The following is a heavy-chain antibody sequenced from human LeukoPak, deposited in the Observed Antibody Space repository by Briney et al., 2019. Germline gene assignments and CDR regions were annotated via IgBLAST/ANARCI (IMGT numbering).Heavy chain of an antibody. V-gene: IGHV3-30*03. CDR2: VSFDGSTK. J-gene: IGHJ4*02. Sequence: TGGSLRLSCEASGFTFNNYGMHWVRQAPGKGLEWVAVVSFDGSTKYYADSVKGRFTISRDNSKNVLYLQMNSLRAGDTALYFCARDLSSLGLDDWGQGTLVTVSS. CDR3: ARDLSSLGLDD. D-gene: IGHD7-27*01. CDR1: GFTFNNYG.